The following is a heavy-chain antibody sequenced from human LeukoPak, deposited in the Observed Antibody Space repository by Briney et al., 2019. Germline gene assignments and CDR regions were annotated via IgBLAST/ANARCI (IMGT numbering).Heavy chain of an antibody. CDR2: ISGSGGST. Sequence: GGPPRLSCAASGFTFSSYGMSWVRQAPGKGLEWVSAISGSGGSTYYADSVKGRFTISRDNSKNTLYLQMNSLRAEDTAVYYCAKDSAYYYGSGSYNWFDPWGQGTLVTVSS. D-gene: IGHD3-10*01. J-gene: IGHJ5*02. V-gene: IGHV3-23*01. CDR1: GFTFSSYG. CDR3: AKDSAYYYGSGSYNWFDP.